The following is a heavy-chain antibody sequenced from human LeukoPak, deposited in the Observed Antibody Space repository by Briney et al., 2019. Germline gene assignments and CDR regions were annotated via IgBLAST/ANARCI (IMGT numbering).Heavy chain of an antibody. Sequence: GGVLRISCAASGFTFSSYGMHRVRQGPGKGLEWGAVISYDGSNKYYADSVKGRFTISRDNSKNTLYLQMNSLRAEDTAVYYCAKDIGEMATIYYYYYYGMDVWGQGTTVTVSS. CDR2: ISYDGSNK. CDR1: GFTFSSYG. CDR3: AKDIGEMATIYYYYYYGMDV. V-gene: IGHV3-30*18. J-gene: IGHJ6*02. D-gene: IGHD5-24*01.